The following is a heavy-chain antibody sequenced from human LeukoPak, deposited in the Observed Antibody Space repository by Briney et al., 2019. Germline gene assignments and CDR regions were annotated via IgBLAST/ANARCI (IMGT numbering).Heavy chain of an antibody. CDR1: GGSISSSSYY. J-gene: IGHJ4*02. D-gene: IGHD4-17*01. CDR3: ARDYGDYVLRGYFDY. CDR2: IYYSGST. Sequence: SETLSLTCTVSGGSISSSSYYWGWIRQPPGKGLEWIGSIYYSGSTYYNPSLKSRVTISVDTSKNQFSLKLSSVTAADTAVYYCARDYGDYVLRGYFDYWGQGTLVTVSS. V-gene: IGHV4-39*02.